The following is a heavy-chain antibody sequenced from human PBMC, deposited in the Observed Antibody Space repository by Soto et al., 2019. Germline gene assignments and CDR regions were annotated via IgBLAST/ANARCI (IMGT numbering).Heavy chain of an antibody. V-gene: IGHV3-23*01. CDR1: GFTFSSYG. J-gene: IGHJ4*02. D-gene: IGHD6-13*01. Sequence: EVQLLESGGGLVQRGGSLRLSCAASGFTFSSYGMGWVRQAPGKGLEWVSAISGSGGNSFYADSVKGRFTISRDNPKNTLYLQMNSLRVEDTAVYYCTKDGGYYTTWYYGDYWGQGNLVSVSS. CDR2: ISGSGGNS. CDR3: TKDGGYYTTWYYGDY.